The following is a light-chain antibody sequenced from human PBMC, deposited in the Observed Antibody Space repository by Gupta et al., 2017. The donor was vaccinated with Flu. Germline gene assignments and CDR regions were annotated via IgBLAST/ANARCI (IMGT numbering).Light chain of an antibody. CDR3: QQRSNWPPLT. CDR2: DAS. CDR1: QSVRGY. J-gene: IGKJ3*01. V-gene: IGKV3-11*01. Sequence: DTLSLSPGERATLSCRASQSVRGYLAWYKQKPGQAPRLLVYDASNRATGIPARFSGSGYGTDVTLTISSREPEDVAVYYCQQRSNWPPLTFGPGTKVDIK.